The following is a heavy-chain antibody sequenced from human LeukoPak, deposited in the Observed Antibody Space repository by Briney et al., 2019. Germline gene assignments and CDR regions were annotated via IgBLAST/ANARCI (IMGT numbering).Heavy chain of an antibody. V-gene: IGHV4-34*01. CDR3: ARQDYDYVWGRHDAFDI. CDR1: AGSFSDYY. D-gene: IGHD3-16*01. Sequence: RTSETLSLTCAVYAGSFSDYYWSWIRQPPGKGLEWIGEINHSGSTNYNPSLKSRVTISVDTSKNQFSLKLSSVTAADTAVYYCARQDYDYVWGRHDAFDIWGQGTMVTVSS. J-gene: IGHJ3*02. CDR2: INHSGST.